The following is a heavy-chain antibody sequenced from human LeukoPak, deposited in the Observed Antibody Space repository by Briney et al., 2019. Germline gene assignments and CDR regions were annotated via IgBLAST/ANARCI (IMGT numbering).Heavy chain of an antibody. J-gene: IGHJ4*02. V-gene: IGHV1-46*01. CDR2: INPSGGST. Sequence: GASVKVSCKASGYTFTSYYMHWVRQAPGQGLEWMGIINPSGGSTSYAQKFQGRVTMTRDTSTSTVYMELSRLRSDDTAVYYCARDPSGSGWYLVFDYWGQGTLVTVSS. D-gene: IGHD6-19*01. CDR3: ARDPSGSGWYLVFDY. CDR1: GYTFTSYY.